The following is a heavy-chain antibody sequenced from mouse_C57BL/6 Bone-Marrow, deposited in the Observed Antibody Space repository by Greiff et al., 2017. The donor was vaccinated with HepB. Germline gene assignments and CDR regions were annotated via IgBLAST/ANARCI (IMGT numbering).Heavy chain of an antibody. V-gene: IGHV1-62-2*01. CDR3: ARHEDGIYYGYGPFAY. D-gene: IGHD2-2*01. CDR2: FYPGSGSI. J-gene: IGHJ3*01. Sequence: QVQLKQSGAELVKPGASVKLSCKASGYTFTEYTIHWVKQRSGQGLEWIGWFYPGSGSIKYNEKFKDKATLTADKSSSTAYMELSRLTSEDSAVYFCARHEDGIYYGYGPFAYWGQGTLVTVSA. CDR1: GYTFTEYT.